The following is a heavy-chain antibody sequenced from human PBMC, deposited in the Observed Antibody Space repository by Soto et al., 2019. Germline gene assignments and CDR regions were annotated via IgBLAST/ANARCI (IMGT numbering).Heavy chain of an antibody. CDR3: AREASSSTSCYVYFDY. CDR2: INAGNGNT. Sequence: QVPLVQSGAEVKKPGASVKVSCKASGYTFTSYAMHWVRQAPGQRLEWMGWINAGNGNTKYSQKFQGRVTITRDTSASTAYMELSSLRSEDTAVYYCAREASSSTSCYVYFDYWGQGTLVTVSS. CDR1: GYTFTSYA. D-gene: IGHD2-2*01. J-gene: IGHJ4*02. V-gene: IGHV1-3*01.